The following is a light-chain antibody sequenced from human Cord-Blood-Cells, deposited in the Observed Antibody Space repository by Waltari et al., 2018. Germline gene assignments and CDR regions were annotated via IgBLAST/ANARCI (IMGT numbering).Light chain of an antibody. CDR2: EVS. V-gene: IGLV2-14*01. CDR1: SSDVGGYNY. CDR3: SSYTSSSTNWG. J-gene: IGLJ3*02. Sequence: QSALTQPASVSGSPGQSITISCTGTSSDVGGYNYVAWYQQHPGKAPKLMIYEVSNRPSGVCNRFSGSKSGNTASLPISGLQAEDEADYYCSSYTSSSTNWGFGGGTKLTVL.